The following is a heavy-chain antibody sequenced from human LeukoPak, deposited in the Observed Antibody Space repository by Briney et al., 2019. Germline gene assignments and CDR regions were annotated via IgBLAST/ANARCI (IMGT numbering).Heavy chain of an antibody. J-gene: IGHJ4*02. D-gene: IGHD5-18*01. Sequence: GGSLRLSCAASGFTFSSYAMHWVRQAPGKGLEWVAVISYDGSNKYYADSVKGRFTIPRDNSKNTLYLQMNSLRAEDTAVYYCARDGGIQLWTYYFDYWGQGTLVTVSS. V-gene: IGHV3-30-3*01. CDR3: ARDGGIQLWTYYFDY. CDR1: GFTFSSYA. CDR2: ISYDGSNK.